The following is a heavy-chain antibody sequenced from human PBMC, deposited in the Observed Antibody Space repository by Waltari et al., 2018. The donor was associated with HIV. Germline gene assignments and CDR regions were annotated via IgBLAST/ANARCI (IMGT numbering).Heavy chain of an antibody. V-gene: IGHV3-33*01. CDR3: ASGHSSGYFYFDY. Sequence: QVQLVESGGGGVQPERSLGPSCAAAGLPFRDYGMHWVRQAPGKGLEWVAVIWYDGSTKYYADSLKGRFTISRDNSKNTLYLQMNSLRAEDTAVYYCASGHSSGYFYFDYWGQGTLVTVSS. D-gene: IGHD3-22*01. CDR2: IWYDGSTK. J-gene: IGHJ4*02. CDR1: GLPFRDYG.